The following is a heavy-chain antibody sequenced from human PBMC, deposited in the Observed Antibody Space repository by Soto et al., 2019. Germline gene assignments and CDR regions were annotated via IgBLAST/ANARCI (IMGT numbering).Heavy chain of an antibody. J-gene: IGHJ5*02. CDR1: GYTFTSYA. CDR3: ARGRGAAAGKTTWFDP. V-gene: IGHV1-3*01. CDR2: INAGNGNT. D-gene: IGHD6-13*01. Sequence: GASVKVSCKASGYTFTSYAMHWVRQAPGQRLEWMGWINAGNGNTKYSQKFQGRVTITRDTSASTAYMELSSLRSEDTAVYYCARGRGAAAGKTTWFDPWGQRTLVSVSS.